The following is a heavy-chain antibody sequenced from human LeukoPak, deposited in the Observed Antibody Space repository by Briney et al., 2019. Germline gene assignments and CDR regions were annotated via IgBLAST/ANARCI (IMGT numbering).Heavy chain of an antibody. CDR2: ISGSGGST. V-gene: IGHV3-23*01. D-gene: IGHD5-18*01. J-gene: IGHJ4*02. CDR1: GFTFSSYA. Sequence: GRSLRLSCAASGFTFSSYAMSWVRQAPGKGLEWVSAISGSGGSTYYADSVKGRFTISRDNSQNTLYLQMNSLRVEDTAVYYCAKMRGYSYGPNYYFDYWGQGTLVTVSS. CDR3: AKMRGYSYGPNYYFDY.